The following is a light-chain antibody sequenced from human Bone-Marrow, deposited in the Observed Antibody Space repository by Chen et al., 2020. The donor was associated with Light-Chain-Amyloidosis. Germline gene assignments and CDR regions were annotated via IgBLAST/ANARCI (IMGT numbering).Light chain of an antibody. CDR3: HQSSILPLT. J-gene: IGKJ4*01. CDR1: QSIGNS. CDR2: YAS. V-gene: IGKV6-21*02. Sequence: EVVLTQSPDFQSVTPKEKVTITCRASQSIGNSLHWYQQKPGKSPKVLIKYASQSISGVPSRFSGTGGGTKFTLTINSLEGEDAATYFCHQSSILPLTVGGGTKVEIK.